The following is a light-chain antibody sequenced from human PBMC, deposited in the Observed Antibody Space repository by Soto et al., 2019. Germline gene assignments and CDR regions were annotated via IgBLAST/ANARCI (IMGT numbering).Light chain of an antibody. CDR2: GAS. CDR1: QSVRSNF. J-gene: IGKJ1*01. CDR3: QRYDSLRT. Sequence: EIVCTQSPGTLSLCPCERATLSCRASQSVRSNFLAWYQQKPGQAPRLLIYGASNRATGIPDRFSGSGSGTDFTLTITRLEPEDFAMYYCQRYDSLRTFGQGTKVDI. V-gene: IGKV3-20*01.